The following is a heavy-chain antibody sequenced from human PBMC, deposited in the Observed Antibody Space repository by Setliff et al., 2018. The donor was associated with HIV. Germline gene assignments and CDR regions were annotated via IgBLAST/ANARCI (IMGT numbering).Heavy chain of an antibody. J-gene: IGHJ6*03. D-gene: IGHD1-26*01. CDR1: GGSISNYY. CDR3: ARAGDGSPFYYYYYMDV. V-gene: IGHV4-59*01. CDR2: IYYSGST. Sequence: SETLSLTCTVSGGSISNYYWSWIRQPPGKGLQWIEYIYYSGSTNYNPSLKSRVTISVDTSKNQFSLKLSSMTAADTAVYYCARAGDGSPFYYYYYMDVWGKGTTVTVSS.